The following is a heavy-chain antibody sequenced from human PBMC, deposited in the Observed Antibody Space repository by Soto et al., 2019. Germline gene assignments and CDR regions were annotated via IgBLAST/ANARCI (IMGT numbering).Heavy chain of an antibody. J-gene: IGHJ4*02. Sequence: EVQLLESGGGLVQPGGSLRLSCAASGFTFSSYAMSWVRQAPGKGLEWVSAISGSGGSTYYADSVKGRFTISRDNSKNTLYLQMKSLRAEDTAVYYCAKDERYYDSRPGDYWGQGTLVTVSS. D-gene: IGHD3-22*01. V-gene: IGHV3-23*01. CDR1: GFTFSSYA. CDR2: ISGSGGST. CDR3: AKDERYYDSRPGDY.